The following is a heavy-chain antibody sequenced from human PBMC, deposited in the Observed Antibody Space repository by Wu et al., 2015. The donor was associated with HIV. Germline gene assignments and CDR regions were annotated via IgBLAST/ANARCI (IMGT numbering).Heavy chain of an antibody. CDR3: ATDFDGGXFFVYYFDH. CDR1: GYTRNTFY. D-gene: IGHD3-3*01. Sequence: QVQLVQSGPEVKKPGASVKVSCEPSGYTRNTFYIHWVRQAPGQGLEWMGWLNPNSGGTNYAPKFHNRVDMTRGPSISTAYMELSGLTSDDTAVYYCATDFDGGXFFVYYFDHWGQGTLVTVSS. CDR2: LNPNSGGT. J-gene: IGHJ4*02. V-gene: IGHV1-2*02.